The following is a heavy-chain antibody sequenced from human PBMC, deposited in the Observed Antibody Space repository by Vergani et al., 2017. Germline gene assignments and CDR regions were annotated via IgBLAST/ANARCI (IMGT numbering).Heavy chain of an antibody. V-gene: IGHV3-30-3*01. CDR3: ARTGEWMRSNNGPPDYVFALDV. D-gene: IGHD3-10*01. CDR2: ISYDGSNK. Sequence: QVQLVESGGGVVQPGRSLRLSCAASGFTFSSYAMHWVRQAPGKGLEWVAVISYDGSNKYYADSVKGRFTISRDNAKRSVFLQMNSLRAEDTAVYYCARTGEWMRSNNGPPDYVFALDVWGQGTTVIVSS. J-gene: IGHJ6*02. CDR1: GFTFSSYA.